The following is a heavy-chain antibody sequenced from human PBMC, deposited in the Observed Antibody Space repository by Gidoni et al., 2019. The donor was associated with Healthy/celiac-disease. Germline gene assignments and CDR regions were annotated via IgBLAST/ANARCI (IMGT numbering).Heavy chain of an antibody. V-gene: IGHV4-59*01. J-gene: IGHJ4*02. CDR3: ATERGYSGYDFGYFDY. CDR2: IYYSGST. Sequence: QVQLQESGPGLVKPSETLSLTCTVSGGSISSYYWSWIRQPPGKGLEWIGYIYYSGSTNYNPSLKSRVTISVDTSKNQFSLKLSSVTAADTAVYYCATERGYSGYDFGYFDYWGQGTLVTVSS. D-gene: IGHD5-12*01. CDR1: GGSISSYY.